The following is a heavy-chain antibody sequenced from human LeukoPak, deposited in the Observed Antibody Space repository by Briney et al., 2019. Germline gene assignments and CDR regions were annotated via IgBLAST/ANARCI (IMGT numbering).Heavy chain of an antibody. J-gene: IGHJ4*02. CDR2: ISGSGGST. CDR1: GFTFSSYA. D-gene: IGHD3/OR15-3a*01. V-gene: IGHV3-23*01. Sequence: AGSLRLSCAASGFTFSSYAMSWVRQAPGKGLEWVSAISGSGGSTYYADSVKGRFTISRDNYKNTLYLQMNSLRAEDTAVYYCAKDRGLYYFDYWGQGTLVTVSS. CDR3: AKDRGLYYFDY.